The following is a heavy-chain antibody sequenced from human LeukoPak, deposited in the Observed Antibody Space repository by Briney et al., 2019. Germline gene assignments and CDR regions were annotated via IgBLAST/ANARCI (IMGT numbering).Heavy chain of an antibody. J-gene: IGHJ4*02. CDR3: ARNEDYFDY. CDR2: IYRGGST. Sequence: GGPLRLSCEASGFIVSSNYMSWVRQAPGKGLEWVSVIYRGGSTYYADSVKGRFTISRDNSKNTLYLQMNSLRAEDTAVYYCARNEDYFDYWGQGTLVTVFS. V-gene: IGHV3-53*01. CDR1: GFIVSSNY.